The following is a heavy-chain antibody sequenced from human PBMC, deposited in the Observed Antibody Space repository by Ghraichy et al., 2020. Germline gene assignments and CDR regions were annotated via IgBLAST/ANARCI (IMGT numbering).Heavy chain of an antibody. J-gene: IGHJ3*02. CDR2: INAYNGHT. Sequence: ASVKVSCKASGYTFTTYGISWVRQAPGQGPEWMGWINAYNGHTNYAQNLQGRVTMTTDTSTTTAYMEMRTLRPDDTAVYYCARDPGPIAVVGLAAFDIWGQGTMVTVSS. V-gene: IGHV1-18*01. CDR1: GYTFTTYG. CDR3: ARDPGPIAVVGLAAFDI. D-gene: IGHD6-19*01.